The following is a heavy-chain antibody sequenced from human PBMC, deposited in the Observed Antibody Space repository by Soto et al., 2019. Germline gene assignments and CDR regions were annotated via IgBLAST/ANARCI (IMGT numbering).Heavy chain of an antibody. D-gene: IGHD2-2*01. V-gene: IGHV4-39*01. CDR3: SKYSGTDTVVVPAAMNYSYGMEG. J-gene: IGHJ6*01. CDR1: GGSISSSSYY. CDR2: IYYIGST. Sequence: SETLSLTGTGSGGSISSSSYYWGWIRQPPGKRLEWIGSIYYIGSTYYNPSLKSRVTISVDTSKNQFSLKLSSVTAADTALYYCSKYSGTDTVVVPAAMNYSYGMEGWGKWATVAL.